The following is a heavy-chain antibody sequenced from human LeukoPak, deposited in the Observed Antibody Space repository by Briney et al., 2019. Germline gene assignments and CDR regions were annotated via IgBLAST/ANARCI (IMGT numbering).Heavy chain of an antibody. D-gene: IGHD4-23*01. CDR1: GFTFSSYD. V-gene: IGHV3-13*01. CDR2: IGTAGDT. CDR3: ARTAWRVVTPLYWYFDL. J-gene: IGHJ2*01. Sequence: GSLRLSCAASGFTFSSYDMHWVRQATGKGLEWVSAIGTAGDTYYPGSVKGRFTISRENAKNSLYLQMNSLRAGDTAVYYCARTAWRVVTPLYWYFDLWGRGTLVTVSS.